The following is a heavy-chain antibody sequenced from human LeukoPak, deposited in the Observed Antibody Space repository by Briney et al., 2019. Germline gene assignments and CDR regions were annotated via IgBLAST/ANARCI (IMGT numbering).Heavy chain of an antibody. CDR2: ISGSGGST. D-gene: IGHD3-3*01. J-gene: IGHJ4*02. V-gene: IGHV3-23*01. CDR1: GFTFSDYY. CDR3: AKVSDFGVVINLFDC. Sequence: GGSLRLSCAASGFTFSDYYMSWVRQAPGKGLEWVSAISGSGGSTYYADSVKGRFTISRDNSKNTLYLQMNSLRAEDTAVYYCAKVSDFGVVINLFDCWGQGTLVTVSS.